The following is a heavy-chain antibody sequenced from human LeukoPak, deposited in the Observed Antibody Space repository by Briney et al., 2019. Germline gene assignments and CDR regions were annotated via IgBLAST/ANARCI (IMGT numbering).Heavy chain of an antibody. CDR3: ARVLSGRGSLYDYYYYMDV. CDR2: TYSNGRT. J-gene: IGHJ6*03. CDR1: XFTVXXNY. Sequence: XFTVXXNYMSWVRQAPGKGLEWVSVTYSNGRTYYADSVKGRFTISRDISKNTLYLQMNSLRAEDTAVYYCARVLSGRGSLYDYYYYMDVWGKGTTVTISS. D-gene: IGHD3-10*01. V-gene: IGHV3-53*01.